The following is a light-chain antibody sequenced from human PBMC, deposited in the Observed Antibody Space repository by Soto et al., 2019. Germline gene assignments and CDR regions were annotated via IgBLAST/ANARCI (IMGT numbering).Light chain of an antibody. CDR2: ENN. V-gene: IGLV1-51*02. J-gene: IGLJ3*02. CDR3: GTWDSSLSPEPNWV. CDR1: SSNIGNNY. Sequence: QSVLTQPPSVSAAPGQKVTISCSGSSSNIGNNYVSWYQQLPGTAPKLLIYENNKRPSGIPDRFSGSKSGTSATLGITGLQTGDEADYYCGTWDSSLSPEPNWVFGGGTKLTVL.